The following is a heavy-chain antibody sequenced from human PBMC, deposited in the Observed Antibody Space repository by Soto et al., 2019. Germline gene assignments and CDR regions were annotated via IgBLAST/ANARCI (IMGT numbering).Heavy chain of an antibody. CDR2: IKQDGSEK. Sequence: GGSLRLSCAASGFTCSSYWMSWVRQAPGKGLEWVANIKQDGSEKYYVDSVKGRFTISRDNAKNTLYLQMNSLRAEDTAVYYCAKGPAIVLVPAAMSYYYGMDVWGQGTTVTVSS. V-gene: IGHV3-7*01. CDR1: GFTCSSYW. CDR3: AKGPAIVLVPAAMSYYYGMDV. J-gene: IGHJ6*02. D-gene: IGHD2-2*01.